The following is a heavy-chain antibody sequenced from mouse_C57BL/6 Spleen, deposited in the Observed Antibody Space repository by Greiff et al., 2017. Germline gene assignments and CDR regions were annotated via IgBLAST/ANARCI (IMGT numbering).Heavy chain of an antibody. CDR3: TRVDYDYDFYWYFDV. Sequence: EVQRVESGEGLVKPGGSLKLSCAASGFTFSSYAMSWVRQTPEKRLEWVAYISSGGDYIYYADTVKGRFTISRDNARNTLYLQMSSLKSEDTAMYYCTRVDYDYDFYWYFDVWGTGTTVTVSS. J-gene: IGHJ1*03. CDR1: GFTFSSYA. CDR2: ISSGGDYI. V-gene: IGHV5-9-1*02. D-gene: IGHD2-4*01.